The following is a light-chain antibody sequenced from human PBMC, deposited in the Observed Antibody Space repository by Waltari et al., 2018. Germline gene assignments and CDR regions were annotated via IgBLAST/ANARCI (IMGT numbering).Light chain of an antibody. J-gene: IGKJ2*02. V-gene: IGKV1-39*01. Sequence: DIQMTQSPSSLSASVGDRVTITCRASQSISSYLNWYQQKPGKAPKLLLYAASSLQSGVPSRFSGSGSGTDITLTISSLQPEDFATYYCQQSYSTSPSTFGQGTKLEIK. CDR3: QQSYSTSPST. CDR2: AAS. CDR1: QSISSY.